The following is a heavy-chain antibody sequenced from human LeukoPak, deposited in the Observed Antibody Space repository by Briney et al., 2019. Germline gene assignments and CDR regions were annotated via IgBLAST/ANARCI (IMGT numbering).Heavy chain of an antibody. J-gene: IGHJ4*02. CDR3: AAYGDYKNERKDY. CDR2: IYSGGST. V-gene: IGHV3-66*01. CDR1: GFTVSSNY. Sequence: GGSLRLSCAASGFTVSSNYMSWVRQAPGRGLEWVSVIYSGGSTYYADSVKGRFTISRDNSKNTLYLQMNSLRAEDTAVYYCAAYGDYKNERKDYWGQGTLVTVSS. D-gene: IGHD4-17*01.